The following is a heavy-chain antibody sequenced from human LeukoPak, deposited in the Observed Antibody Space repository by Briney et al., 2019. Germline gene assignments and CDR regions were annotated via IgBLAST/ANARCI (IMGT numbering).Heavy chain of an antibody. CDR3: ARGGDFDY. Sequence: NPSETLSLTCTVSGGSISSYYWSWIRQPPGKGLEWIGYIYYSGSTNYNPSLKSRVTISVDTSKNQFSLKLSSVTAADTAVYYCARGGDFDYWGQGTLVTVSS. J-gene: IGHJ4*02. CDR2: IYYSGST. V-gene: IGHV4-59*01. CDR1: GGSISSYY. D-gene: IGHD3-10*01.